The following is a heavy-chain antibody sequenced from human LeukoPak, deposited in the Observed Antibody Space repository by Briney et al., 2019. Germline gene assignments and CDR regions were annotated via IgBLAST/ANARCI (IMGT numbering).Heavy chain of an antibody. D-gene: IGHD3-22*01. Sequence: SETLSLTCTVSGDSVSSGNYYLSWIRQPPGKGLDWITYMTPSGTTKYNPSLKSRVTTSVDTSRTQFSLRLSSVTAADTAVYYCARGQDDRSGTFDYWGQGILVTVSS. CDR1: GDSVSSGNYY. J-gene: IGHJ4*02. CDR2: MTPSGTT. CDR3: ARGQDDRSGTFDY. V-gene: IGHV4-61*01.